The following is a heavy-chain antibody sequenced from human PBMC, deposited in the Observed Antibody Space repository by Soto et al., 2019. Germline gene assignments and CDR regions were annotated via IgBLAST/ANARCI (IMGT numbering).Heavy chain of an antibody. Sequence: GASVKVSCKVSGYTLTGLSMHWVRQAPGKGLEWMGGFDPEDGETIYAQKFQGRVTMTEDTSTDTAYMELSSLRSEDTAVYYCATDGGIVGASDEGDYWGQGTLVTLSS. CDR1: GYTLTGLS. D-gene: IGHD1-26*01. V-gene: IGHV1-24*01. CDR3: ATDGGIVGASDEGDY. CDR2: FDPEDGET. J-gene: IGHJ4*02.